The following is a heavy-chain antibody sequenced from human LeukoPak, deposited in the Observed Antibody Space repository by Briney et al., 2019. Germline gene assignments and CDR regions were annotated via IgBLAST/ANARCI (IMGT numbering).Heavy chain of an antibody. V-gene: IGHV1-46*01. CDR2: INPSGSST. CDR1: GYAFTRHY. D-gene: IGHD6-6*01. CDR3: ARLSVAARHIDYYMDV. Sequence: ASVKVSCKASGYAFTRHYMHWVRQAPGQGLEWMGLINPSGSSTIYAQKFQGRVTMTTDTSTSTAYMGLRSLRSDDTAVYYCARLSVAARHIDYYMDVWGRGTTVTVSS. J-gene: IGHJ6*03.